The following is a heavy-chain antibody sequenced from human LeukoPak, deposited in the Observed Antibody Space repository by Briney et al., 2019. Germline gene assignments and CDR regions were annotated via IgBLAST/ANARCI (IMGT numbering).Heavy chain of an antibody. CDR3: ARQTDYGDYRFDY. V-gene: IGHV4-34*01. J-gene: IGHJ4*02. CDR2: INHSGST. Sequence: SETLSLTCAVYGASFSGYYWSWIRQPPGKGLEWIGEINHSGSTNYNPFLKSRVTLSVDTSKDQFSLKLTSVTAADTAVYYCARQTDYGDYRFDYWGQGTLVTVSS. D-gene: IGHD4-17*01. CDR1: GASFSGYY.